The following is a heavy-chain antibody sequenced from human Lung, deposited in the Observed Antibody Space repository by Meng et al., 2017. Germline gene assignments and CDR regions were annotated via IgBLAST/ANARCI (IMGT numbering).Heavy chain of an antibody. D-gene: IGHD4-11*01. J-gene: IGHJ4*02. CDR3: ARGPTTMAHDFDY. V-gene: IGHV4-34*01. CDR1: GGSFSDYY. CDR2: INHSGST. Sequence: QLKQWGAGLLKPSETLSLTCVVSGGSFSDYYWSWIRHPPGKGLEWIGEINHSGSTNYNPSLESRATISVDTSQNNLSLKLSSVTAADSAVYYCARGPTTMAHDFDYWGQGTLVTVSS.